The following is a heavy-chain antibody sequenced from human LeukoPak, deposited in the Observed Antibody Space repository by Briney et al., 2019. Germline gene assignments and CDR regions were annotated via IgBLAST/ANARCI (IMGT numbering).Heavy chain of an antibody. D-gene: IGHD6-6*01. CDR2: IIPIFGTA. CDR1: GGTFSSYA. Sequence: GASVKVSCKASGGTFSSYAISWVRQAPGQGLEWMGGIIPIFGTANYAQKFQGRVTITADKSTGTAYTELSSLRSEDTAVYYCARTHGGIAARGYYYYYMDVWGKGTTVTVSS. CDR3: ARTHGGIAARGYYYYYMDV. V-gene: IGHV1-69*06. J-gene: IGHJ6*03.